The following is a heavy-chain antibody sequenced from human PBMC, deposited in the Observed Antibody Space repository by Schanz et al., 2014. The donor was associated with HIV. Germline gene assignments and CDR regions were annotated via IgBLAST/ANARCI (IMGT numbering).Heavy chain of an antibody. CDR3: ANSGYCISGICYTRGDGMDV. CDR2: IWHDGSSK. D-gene: IGHD2-8*01. J-gene: IGHJ6*02. V-gene: IGHV3-33*06. Sequence: VQVVDSGGGLVKPGRSLRLSCAASGFTFSSYGMHWVRQAPGKGLEWVAVIWHDGSSKYYADSVKGRFTISRDNSKNTLFLQMNSLRAEDTAVYYCANSGYCISGICYTRGDGMDVWGQGTTVTVSS. CDR1: GFTFSSYG.